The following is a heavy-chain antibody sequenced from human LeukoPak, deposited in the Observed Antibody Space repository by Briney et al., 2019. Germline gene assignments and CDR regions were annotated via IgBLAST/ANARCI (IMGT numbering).Heavy chain of an antibody. CDR2: IYYSGST. D-gene: IGHD3-22*01. J-gene: IGHJ3*01. CDR1: GFSISSTSYY. V-gene: IGHV4-39*01. CDR3: AKAGVRYFDSSGLYAFDF. Sequence: SETLSLTCAVSGFSISSTSYYWAWLRQPPGKGLEWIGTIYYSGSTYHNPYLKSRVTLSVDTSRNQFSLRLSSVDAADTAVYYCAKAGVRYFDSSGLYAFDFWGQGTTVTVSS.